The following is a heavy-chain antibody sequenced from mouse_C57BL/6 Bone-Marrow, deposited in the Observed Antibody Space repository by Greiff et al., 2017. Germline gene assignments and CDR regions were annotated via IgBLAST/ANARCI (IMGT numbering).Heavy chain of an antibody. CDR3: ARSGYGNDPWFAY. J-gene: IGHJ3*01. D-gene: IGHD2-10*02. V-gene: IGHV1-4*01. Sequence: QVQLQQSGAELARPGASVKMSCKASGYTFTSYTMHWVKQRPGQGLEWIGYINPSSGYTKYNQKFKDKATLTADKSSSTAYMQLSSLTSEDSAVYYCARSGYGNDPWFAYWGQGTLVTVSA. CDR1: GYTFTSYT. CDR2: INPSSGYT.